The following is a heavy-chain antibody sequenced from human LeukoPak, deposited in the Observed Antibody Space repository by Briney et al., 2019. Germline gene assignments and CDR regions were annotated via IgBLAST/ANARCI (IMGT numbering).Heavy chain of an antibody. CDR3: AREKREGLWFGELFRFQYCGLDV. Sequence: GGSLRLSCAASGFAFGDFWMSWVRQTPGKGLESVATIKQDGSAKEYVDSVKGRFTISRDNAKESLYLQMNNLRADDTGVYCAREKREGLWFGELFRFQYCGLDVWGQGTTVIVSS. J-gene: IGHJ6*02. CDR2: IKQDGSAK. CDR1: GFAFGDFW. V-gene: IGHV3-7*01. D-gene: IGHD3-10*01.